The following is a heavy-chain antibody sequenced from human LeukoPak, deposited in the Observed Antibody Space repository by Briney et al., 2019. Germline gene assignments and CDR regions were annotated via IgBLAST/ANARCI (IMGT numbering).Heavy chain of an antibody. V-gene: IGHV3-23*01. CDR3: AKDQTMWQWVASNFDY. D-gene: IGHD6-19*01. J-gene: IGHJ4*02. Sequence: PGGSLRLSCAASGFTFSSYAMSWVRQAPGKGLEWVSGIGGSRGNTYYADSVKGRFTISRDNSKNTLYLQMNSLRAEDTAVHYCAKDQTMWQWVASNFDYWGQGTLVTVSP. CDR2: IGGSRGNT. CDR1: GFTFSSYA.